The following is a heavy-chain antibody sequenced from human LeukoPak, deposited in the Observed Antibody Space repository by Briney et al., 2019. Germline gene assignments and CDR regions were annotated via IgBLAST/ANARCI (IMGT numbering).Heavy chain of an antibody. V-gene: IGHV3-30-3*01. CDR3: ARGGARLVLYRGFDP. J-gene: IGHJ5*02. Sequence: GGSLRLSCAASGFTFSSYAMHWVRQAPGKGLEWVAVISYDGSNKYYADSVKGRFTISRDNSKNTLYLQMNSLRAEDTAAYYCARGGARLVLYRGFDPWGQGTLVTVSS. CDR1: GFTFSSYA. CDR2: ISYDGSNK. D-gene: IGHD3-9*01.